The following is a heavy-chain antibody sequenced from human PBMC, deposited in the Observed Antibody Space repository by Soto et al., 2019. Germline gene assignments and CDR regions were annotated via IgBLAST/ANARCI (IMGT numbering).Heavy chain of an antibody. D-gene: IGHD6-13*01. V-gene: IGHV4-31*03. CDR1: GGSINSGGYY. J-gene: IGHJ4*02. CDR3: ARGYRQSGYSSSWVFDY. CDR2: MYYSGST. Sequence: QVQLRESGPGLVKPSQTLSLTCTVSGGSINSGGYYWTWIRQHHGKGLEWIGYMYYSGSTYYNPFLRSRVIISADTSENHFSLKLSSGTAADTAVYFCARGYRQSGYSSSWVFDYWGQGTLVNVSS.